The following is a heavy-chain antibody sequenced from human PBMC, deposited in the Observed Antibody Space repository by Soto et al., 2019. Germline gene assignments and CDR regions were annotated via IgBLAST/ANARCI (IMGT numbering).Heavy chain of an antibody. Sequence: QLQLQESGSGLVKPSQTLSLTCAVSGGSISSGGYSWSWIRQPPGTGLEWIGYIYHSGSTSNNPSPKRRVTISVDSSKNQFSLKLRSVTAADTAVYFFARGNVVPLDYWGQGTLVTVSS. D-gene: IGHD2-21*01. CDR1: GGSISSGGYS. V-gene: IGHV4-30-2*01. CDR2: IYHSGST. CDR3: ARGNVVPLDY. J-gene: IGHJ4*02.